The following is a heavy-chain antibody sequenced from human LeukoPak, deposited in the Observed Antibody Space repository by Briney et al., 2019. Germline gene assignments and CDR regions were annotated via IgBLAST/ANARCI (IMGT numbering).Heavy chain of an antibody. D-gene: IGHD5-24*01. CDR3: ARVEMATIDY. J-gene: IGHJ4*02. Sequence: WIRQSPGKGLEWVSVIYSGGSTYYADSVKGRFTISRDNSKNTLYLQMNSLRAEDTAVYYCARVEMATIDYWGQGTLVTVSS. CDR2: IYSGGST. V-gene: IGHV3-53*01.